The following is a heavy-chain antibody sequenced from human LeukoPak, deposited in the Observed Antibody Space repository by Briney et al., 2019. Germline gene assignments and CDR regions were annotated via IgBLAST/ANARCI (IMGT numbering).Heavy chain of an antibody. J-gene: IGHJ4*02. CDR1: GGSISSSY. D-gene: IGHD5-24*01. CDR3: ARGKGRWLQQTYYFDS. Sequence: SDTLSLTCTVSGGSISSSYWSWIRQPAGKGLEWIGYIYNSGSTNYNPSLKSRVTISVDTSKNSFSLRLRSVTAADTAIYYCARGKGRWLQQTYYFDSWGQGTLVTVSS. V-gene: IGHV4-59*07. CDR2: IYNSGST.